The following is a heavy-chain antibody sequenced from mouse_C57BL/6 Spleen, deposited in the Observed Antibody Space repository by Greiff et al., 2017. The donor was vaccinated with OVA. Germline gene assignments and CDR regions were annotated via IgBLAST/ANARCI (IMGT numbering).Heavy chain of an antibody. J-gene: IGHJ3*01. CDR1: GFNIKDYY. V-gene: IGHV14-1*01. D-gene: IGHD1-1*01. Sequence: VQLKQSGAELVRPGASVKLSCTASGFNIKDYYMHWVKQRPEQGLEWIGRIDPEDGDTEYAPKFQGKATMTADTSSNTAYLQLSSLTSEDTAVYYCTTSGYYGSSYWFAYWGQGTLVTVSA. CDR2: IDPEDGDT. CDR3: TTSGYYGSSYWFAY.